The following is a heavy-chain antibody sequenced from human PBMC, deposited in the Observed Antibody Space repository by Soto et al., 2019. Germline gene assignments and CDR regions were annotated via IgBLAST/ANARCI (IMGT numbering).Heavy chain of an antibody. Sequence: QVQLVQSGAEVKKPGSSVKVSCKASGGTFSSYAISWLRQALGQGLGGLGGFIPIFGTANYAQKFQGRVTITADESTSTAYMELSSLRSEDTAVYYCASGSLAVADIEYFQHWGQGTLVTVSS. CDR2: FIPIFGTA. V-gene: IGHV1-69*01. J-gene: IGHJ1*01. CDR3: ASGSLAVADIEYFQH. D-gene: IGHD6-19*01. CDR1: GGTFSSYA.